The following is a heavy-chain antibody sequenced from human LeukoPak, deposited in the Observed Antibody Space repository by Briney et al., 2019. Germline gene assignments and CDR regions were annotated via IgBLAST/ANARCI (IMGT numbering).Heavy chain of an antibody. CDR2: IDSSSGTI. V-gene: IGHV3-48*01. CDR3: ARDPPRRYDY. J-gene: IGHJ4*02. D-gene: IGHD1-14*01. CDR1: GFTFCDYS. Sequence: GGSLRLSCAASGFTFCDYSMNWVRQAPGKGLEWISYIDSSSGTIYYADSVKGRFTISRDNAKNSLYLQMNSLRAEDTAVYYCARDPPRRYDYWGQGTLVTVSS.